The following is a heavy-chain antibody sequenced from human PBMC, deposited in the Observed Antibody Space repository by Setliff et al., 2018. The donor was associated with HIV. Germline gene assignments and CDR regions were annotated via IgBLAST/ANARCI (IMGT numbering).Heavy chain of an antibody. J-gene: IGHJ6*03. Sequence: KPSETLSLTCAVYGGSFSDYYWSWFRQPPGKGLEWIGENNHSGNTNYNPSLKSRVAVSLDTSRNQISLRLSSVTAADTAVYYCARLVRWEPRTFYYYYMDVWGKGTTVTVSS. CDR2: NNHSGNT. CDR1: GGSFSDYY. V-gene: IGHV4-34*01. CDR3: ARLVRWEPRTFYYYYMDV. D-gene: IGHD1-26*01.